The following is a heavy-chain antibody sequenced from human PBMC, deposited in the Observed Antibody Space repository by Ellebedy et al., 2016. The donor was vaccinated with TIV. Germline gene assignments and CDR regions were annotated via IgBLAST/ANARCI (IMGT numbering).Heavy chain of an antibody. V-gene: IGHV1-69*13. Sequence: SVKVCCXASGGTFSSYAISWVRQAPGQGLEWMGGIIPIFGTANYAQKFQGRVTITADESTSTAYVELSSLRSEDTAVYYCASDRTGTYDYWGQGTLVTVSS. CDR2: IIPIFGTA. D-gene: IGHD1-1*01. CDR1: GGTFSSYA. CDR3: ASDRTGTYDY. J-gene: IGHJ4*02.